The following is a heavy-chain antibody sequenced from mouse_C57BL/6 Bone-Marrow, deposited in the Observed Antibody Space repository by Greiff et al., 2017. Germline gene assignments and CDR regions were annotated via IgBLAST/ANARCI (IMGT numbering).Heavy chain of an antibody. D-gene: IGHD4-1*01. CDR3: ARNQGNNWAWFAY. Sequence: QVQLQQSGPGLVQPSQSLSITCTVSGFSLTSYGVHWVRQSPGKGLEWLGVIWSGGSTDYKAAFISRLSISKDNSKSQVFFKMNSLQADDTAIYYCARNQGNNWAWFAYWGQGTLVTVSA. CDR2: IWSGGST. J-gene: IGHJ3*01. CDR1: GFSLTSYG. V-gene: IGHV2-2*01.